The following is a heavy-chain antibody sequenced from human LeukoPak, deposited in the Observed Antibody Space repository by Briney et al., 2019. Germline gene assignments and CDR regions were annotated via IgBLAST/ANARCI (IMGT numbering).Heavy chain of an antibody. CDR2: IYYSGST. J-gene: IGHJ4*02. CDR3: ARAGWFGELFVAYFDY. Sequence: PSQTLSLTCTVSGGSISSGDYYWSWIRQPPGKGLEWIGYIYYSGSTYYNPSLKSRVTISVDTSKNQFSLKLSSVTAADTAVYYCARAGWFGELFVAYFDYWGQGTLVTVSS. D-gene: IGHD3-10*01. CDR1: GGSISSGDYY. V-gene: IGHV4-30-4*08.